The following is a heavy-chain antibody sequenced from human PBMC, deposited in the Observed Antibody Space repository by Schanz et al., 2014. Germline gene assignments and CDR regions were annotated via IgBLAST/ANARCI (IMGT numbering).Heavy chain of an antibody. CDR2: IYTSGST. J-gene: IGHJ4*02. CDR1: GGSISSFY. CDR3: ARLHYVSARDFDF. V-gene: IGHV4-4*07. Sequence: QVQLQESGPGLVKSSETLSLTCTVSGGSISSFYWGWIRQPAGKGLEWIGRIYTSGSTNYNPSLESRVPLSLAPPKTHFSRNLSSVTAADTAVYYCARLHYVSARDFDFWGQGIPVTVSS. D-gene: IGHD3-16*01.